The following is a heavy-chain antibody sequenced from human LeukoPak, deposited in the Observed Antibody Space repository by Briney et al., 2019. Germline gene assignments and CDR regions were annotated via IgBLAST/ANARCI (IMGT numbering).Heavy chain of an antibody. D-gene: IGHD3-3*01. V-gene: IGHV3-21*01. CDR2: ISSSSSYI. CDR3: APRPTIFGVVIDY. CDR1: GFTFSSYS. Sequence: KSGGSLRLSCAASGFTFSSYSMNWVRQAPGKGLEWVSSISSSSSYIYYADSVKGRFTISRDNAKNSLYLQMNSLRAEDTAVYYCAPRPTIFGVVIDYWGQGTLVTVSS. J-gene: IGHJ4*02.